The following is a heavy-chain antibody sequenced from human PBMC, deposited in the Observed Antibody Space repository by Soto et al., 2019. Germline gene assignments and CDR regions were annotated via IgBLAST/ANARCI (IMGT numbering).Heavy chain of an antibody. CDR3: ARRFSLGYCSGGSCYSGSYWYFDL. D-gene: IGHD2-15*01. J-gene: IGHJ2*01. V-gene: IGHV4-39*01. CDR2: IYYSGST. CDR1: GGSISSSSYY. Sequence: PSETLSLTCTVSGGSISSSSYYWGWIRQPPGKGLEWIGSIYYSGSTYYNPSLKSRVTISVDTSKNQFSLKLSSVTAADTAVYYCARRFSLGYCSGGSCYSGSYWYFDLWGRGTLVTVSS.